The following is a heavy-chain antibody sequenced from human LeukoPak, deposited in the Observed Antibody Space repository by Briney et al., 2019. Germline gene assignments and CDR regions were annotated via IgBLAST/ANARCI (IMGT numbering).Heavy chain of an antibody. Sequence: GGSLRLSCAASGFTFSSYWMSWVRQAPGKGLEWVANIKQDGSEKYYVDSVKGRFTISRDNAKNSLYLQMNSLRAEDTAVYYCARRKLRWSDDAFDIWGQGTMVTVSS. CDR3: ARRKLRWSDDAFDI. CDR2: IKQDGSEK. J-gene: IGHJ3*02. D-gene: IGHD5-12*01. V-gene: IGHV3-7*01. CDR1: GFTFSSYW.